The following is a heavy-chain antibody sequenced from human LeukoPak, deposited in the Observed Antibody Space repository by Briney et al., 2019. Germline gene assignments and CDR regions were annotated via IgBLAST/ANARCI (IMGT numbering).Heavy chain of an antibody. V-gene: IGHV3-73*01. CDR1: GFTFSGSA. CDR2: IRSKANSYAT. Sequence: GGSLRLSCAASGFTFSGSAMHWVRQASGKGLEGVGRIRSKANSYATAYAASVKGRFTISRDDSKNTAYLQMNSLKTEDTAVYYCTSMTYCSGGSCYWIDYWGQGTLVTVS. J-gene: IGHJ4*02. D-gene: IGHD2-15*01. CDR3: TSMTYCSGGSCYWIDY.